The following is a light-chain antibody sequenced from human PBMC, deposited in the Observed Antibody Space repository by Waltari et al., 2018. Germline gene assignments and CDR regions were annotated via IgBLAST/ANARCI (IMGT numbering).Light chain of an antibody. V-gene: IGLV2-14*03. CDR2: DVT. Sequence: QSALTQPASVSGSPGQSITISCTGTSSDVGGHNYVSWYQQHPGKAPKLIIYDVTDRPSGLSNRFSGSKFGNTASLTISGLQAEDEADYYCSSYTSSGTPYVFGTGTRVTVL. CDR1: SSDVGGHNY. CDR3: SSYTSSGTPYV. J-gene: IGLJ1*01.